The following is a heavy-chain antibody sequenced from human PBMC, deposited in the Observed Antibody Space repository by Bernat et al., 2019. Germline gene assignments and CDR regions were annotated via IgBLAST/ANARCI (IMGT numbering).Heavy chain of an antibody. V-gene: IGHV4-4*02. J-gene: IGHJ3*02. CDR2: IYHSGST. Sequence: QVQLQESGPGLVKLSGTLSLTCAVSGGSISSSNWWSWVRQPPGKGLEWIGEIYHSGSTNYNPSLKSRVTISVDKSKNQFSLKLSAVTAADTAVYYCAGRGDDFYGSGCFDAFDNWGQGTMVTVSS. CDR3: AGRGDDFYGSGCFDAFDN. D-gene: IGHD3-10*01. CDR1: GGSISSSNW.